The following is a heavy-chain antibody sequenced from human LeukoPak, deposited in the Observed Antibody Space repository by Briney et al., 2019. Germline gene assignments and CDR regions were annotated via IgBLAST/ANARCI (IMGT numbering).Heavy chain of an antibody. D-gene: IGHD3-22*01. Sequence: GGSLRLSCAASGFSFSTYAMSWVRQIPGKGLEWVSAISGSDPGTYYADSVKGRFTISRVNSRNTLYLQMNRLRVEDTAVYYCAGSSGYYPVYWGQGTLVTVSS. V-gene: IGHV3-23*01. CDR1: GFSFSTYA. CDR3: AGSSGYYPVY. J-gene: IGHJ4*02. CDR2: ISGSDPGT.